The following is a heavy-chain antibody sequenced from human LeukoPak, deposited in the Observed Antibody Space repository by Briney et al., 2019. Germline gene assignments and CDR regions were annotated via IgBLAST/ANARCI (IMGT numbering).Heavy chain of an antibody. CDR3: ARLRPPPAFPLGGGVVVPAIIVTAWYYFDY. CDR1: GYSFTSYW. J-gene: IGHJ4*02. V-gene: IGHV5-51*01. Sequence: GESLKISCKGSGYSFTSYWIGWVRQMPGKGLEWMGIIYPGDSDTRYSPSFQGQVTISADKSISTAYLQWSSLKASDTAMYYCARLRPPPAFPLGGGVVVPAIIVTAWYYFDYWGQGTLVTVSS. CDR2: IYPGDSDT. D-gene: IGHD2-2*01.